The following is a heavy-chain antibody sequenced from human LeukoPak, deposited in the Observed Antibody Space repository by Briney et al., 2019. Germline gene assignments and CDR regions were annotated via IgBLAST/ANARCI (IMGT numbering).Heavy chain of an antibody. V-gene: IGHV1-8*01. CDR1: GYTFTSYD. CDR3: ARPPNYSNYAEGWGFYYYYYMDV. J-gene: IGHJ6*03. D-gene: IGHD4-11*01. CDR2: MNPNSGNT. Sequence: ASVKVSCKASGYTFTSYDINWVRQATGQGLEWMGWMNPNSGNTGYAQKFQGRVTMTRSTSISTAYMELSSLRSEDTAVYYCARPPNYSNYAEGWGFYYYYYMDVWGKGTTVTDSS.